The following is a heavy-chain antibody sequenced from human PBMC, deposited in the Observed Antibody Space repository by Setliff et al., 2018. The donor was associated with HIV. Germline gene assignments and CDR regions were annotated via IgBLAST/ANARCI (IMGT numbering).Heavy chain of an antibody. Sequence: GGSLRLSCAASGFTVSDNYMSWVRQAPGKGLEWVSVIYRDGATYYADSVKGRFTISRDNAKNSLYLQMNSLRAEDTAVYYCARDIYDTSGYYYAFDIWGQGTMVTVSS. V-gene: IGHV3-53*01. CDR2: IYRDGAT. CDR3: ARDIYDTSGYYYAFDI. CDR1: GFTVSDNY. D-gene: IGHD3-22*01. J-gene: IGHJ3*02.